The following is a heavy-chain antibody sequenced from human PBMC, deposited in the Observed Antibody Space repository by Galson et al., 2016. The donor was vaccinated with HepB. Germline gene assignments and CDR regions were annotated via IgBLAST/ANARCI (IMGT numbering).Heavy chain of an antibody. J-gene: IGHJ4*02. CDR2: TSPYNGDT. CDR1: GYTFTNYG. D-gene: IGHD7-27*01. CDR3: ARVGPLGSYDY. V-gene: IGHV1-18*01. Sequence: SVKVSCKASGYTFTNYGITWVRQAPGQGLEWMGWTSPYNGDTNFAQKFQGRVTMTTDTSTSTVYMELRSLRYDNTAVYFCARVGPLGSYDYWGQGTLVTVSS.